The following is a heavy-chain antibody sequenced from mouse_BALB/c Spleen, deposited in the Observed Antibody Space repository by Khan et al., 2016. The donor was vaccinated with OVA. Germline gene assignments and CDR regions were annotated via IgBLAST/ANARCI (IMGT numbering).Heavy chain of an antibody. CDR2: IYPGNINT. J-gene: IGHJ3*01. Sequence: QVQLKQSGPELVKPGASVRISCKASGYIFISYYIYWVKQRPGQGLEWIGWIYPGNINTKYNEKFKGKATLTADKSSSTAYMQLSSLTSEDSAVYFCAREGYYGNSRAWFAYWGQGTLVTVSA. CDR1: GYIFISYY. CDR3: AREGYYGNSRAWFAY. D-gene: IGHD2-1*01. V-gene: IGHV1S56*01.